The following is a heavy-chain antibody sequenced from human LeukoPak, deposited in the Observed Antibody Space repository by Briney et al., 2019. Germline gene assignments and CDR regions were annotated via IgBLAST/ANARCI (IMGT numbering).Heavy chain of an antibody. CDR2: IYHSGGN. CDR1: GGSLSSHY. D-gene: IGHD3-22*01. V-gene: IGHV4-59*11. CDR3: AKVGSYDSSGYYFSD. Sequence: SETLSLTCSVSGGSLSSHYWSWIRQPPGKALEWIGYIYHSGGNRYNPSLKSRVTISLDTSKNQLSLQLSSVTAADTAVYYRAKVGSYDSSGYYFSDWGQGTLVTASS. J-gene: IGHJ4*02.